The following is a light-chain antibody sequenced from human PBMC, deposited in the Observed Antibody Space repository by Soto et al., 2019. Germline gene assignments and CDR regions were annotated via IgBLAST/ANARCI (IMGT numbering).Light chain of an antibody. J-gene: IGKJ3*01. V-gene: IGKV3-20*01. CDR2: DAS. Sequence: EIVLTQSPGTLSLSPGERATLSCRASQSVSSTYLAWYQQKPGQAPRLLIYDASIRATGIPDRFSGSGSGTDFTLTISRLEPEDFAVYYCQQHGRSPGLITFGPGTKVDIK. CDR1: QSVSSTY. CDR3: QQHGRSPGLIT.